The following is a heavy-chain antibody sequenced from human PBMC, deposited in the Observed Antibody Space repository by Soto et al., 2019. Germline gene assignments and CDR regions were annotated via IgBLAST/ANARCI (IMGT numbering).Heavy chain of an antibody. J-gene: IGHJ5*02. CDR2: INYTGRT. D-gene: IGHD1-1*01. V-gene: IGHV4-34*01. CDR1: HQSFSGYF. CDR3: ARIPYNKWFDP. Sequence: SETLSLTCAVYHQSFSGYFWSWIRQPPGSALEWIGEINYTGRTTYNPSLKSRATMSVDTSKNQFSLKLTSVTAADTAVYYCARIPYNKWFDPRGQGTLVTVSS.